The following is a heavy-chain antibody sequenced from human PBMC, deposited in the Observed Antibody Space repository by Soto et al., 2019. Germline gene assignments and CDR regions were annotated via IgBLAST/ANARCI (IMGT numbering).Heavy chain of an antibody. CDR1: GFTFSNAW. J-gene: IGHJ4*02. V-gene: IGHV3-15*01. Sequence: GGSLRLSCAASGFTFSNAWMSWVRQAPGKGLEWVGRIKSKTDGGTTDYAAPVKGRFTISRDDSKNTLYLQMNSLKTEDTAVYYCTTIEVVIIPVCGFWGQGTLVTVSS. CDR3: TTIEVVIIPVCGF. D-gene: IGHD3-3*01. CDR2: IKSKTDGGTT.